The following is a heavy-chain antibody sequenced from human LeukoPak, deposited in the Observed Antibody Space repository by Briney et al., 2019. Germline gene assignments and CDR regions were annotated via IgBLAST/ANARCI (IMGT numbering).Heavy chain of an antibody. CDR1: GFTFINYS. V-gene: IGHV3-23*01. D-gene: IGHD6-19*01. J-gene: IGHJ4*02. CDR3: ARRSGIAVAGAFDY. Sequence: PGGSLRLSCTASGFTFINYSMNWVRQAPGKGLEWVSGISGSGDSTYYADSVKGRFTISRDNSKNTLYLQMNSLRAEDTAVYYCARRSGIAVAGAFDYWGQGTLVTDSS. CDR2: ISGSGDST.